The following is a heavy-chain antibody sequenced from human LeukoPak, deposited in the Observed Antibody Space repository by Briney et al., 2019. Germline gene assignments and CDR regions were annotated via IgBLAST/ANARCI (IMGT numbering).Heavy chain of an antibody. CDR3: ARGGSYYDFWSGYYDYYYYMDV. D-gene: IGHD3-3*01. CDR1: GGSISSYY. Sequence: SETLSLTCSVSGGSISSYYWSWIRQPPGKGLEWLGYIYDSGSTSYNPSLQSRVTISIDTSKNQFSLRLTSVTAADTAVYYCARGGSYYDFWSGYYDYYYYMDVWGKGTTVTVSS. CDR2: IYDSGST. J-gene: IGHJ6*03. V-gene: IGHV4-59*01.